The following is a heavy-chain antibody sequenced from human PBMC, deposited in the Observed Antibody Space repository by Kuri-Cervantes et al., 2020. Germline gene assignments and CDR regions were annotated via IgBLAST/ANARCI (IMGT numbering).Heavy chain of an antibody. Sequence: GGSLRLSCAASGFTFSSYAMSWVRQAPGKGLEWVSYISSSSSTIYYADSVKGRFTISRDNAKNSLYLQMNSLRDEDTAVYYCARVSHPNPPYYYYGMDVWGQGTTVTVSS. J-gene: IGHJ6*02. V-gene: IGHV3-48*02. CDR3: ARVSHPNPPYYYYGMDV. CDR2: ISSSSSTI. CDR1: GFTFSSYA.